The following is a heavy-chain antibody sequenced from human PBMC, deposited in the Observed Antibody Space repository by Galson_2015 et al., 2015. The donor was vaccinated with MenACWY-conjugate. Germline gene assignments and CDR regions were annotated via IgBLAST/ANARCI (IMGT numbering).Heavy chain of an antibody. CDR2: IKQDGSEK. CDR1: GLTSSSYW. V-gene: IGHV3-7*03. D-gene: IGHD2-2*01. J-gene: IGHJ6*02. Sequence: LRLSCAASGLTSSSYWLSWVRQAPGKGLEWVANIKQDGSEKYYVDSVKGRFTISRDNAKNSLYLQMNSLRAEDTAVYYCARARIVVPAAMKYYYYGMDVWGQGTTVTVSS. CDR3: ARARIVVPAAMKYYYYGMDV.